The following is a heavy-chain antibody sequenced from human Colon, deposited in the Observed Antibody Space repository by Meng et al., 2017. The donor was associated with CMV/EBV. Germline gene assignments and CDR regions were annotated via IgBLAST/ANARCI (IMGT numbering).Heavy chain of an antibody. CDR1: GFTVSNNY. V-gene: IGHV3-66*02. D-gene: IGHD3-22*01. CDR2: IYDSGDI. CDR3: AKPDSSGYYSMAY. Sequence: GESLKISCAASGFTVSNNYMNWVRQAPGKGLEWVSVIYDSGDIYYADSVKGRFIISRDNSENTLYLQMNSLRDEDTAVYYCAKPDSSGYYSMAYWGQGTLVTVSS. J-gene: IGHJ4*02.